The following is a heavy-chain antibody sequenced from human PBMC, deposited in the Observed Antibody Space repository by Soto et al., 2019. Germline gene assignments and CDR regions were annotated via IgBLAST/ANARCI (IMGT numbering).Heavy chain of an antibody. CDR2: IYYSGST. J-gene: IGHJ4*02. CDR3: ERGDSSGYVLDY. V-gene: IGHV4-31*03. D-gene: IGHD3-22*01. Sequence: QVQLQESGPGLVKPSQTLSLTCTVSGGSISSGGYYWSWIRQHPGKGLEWIGYIYYSGSTYYNPSLKSRVTISVDTSKNQFSLKLSSVTAADTAVYYCERGDSSGYVLDYWGQGTLVTVSS. CDR1: GGSISSGGYY.